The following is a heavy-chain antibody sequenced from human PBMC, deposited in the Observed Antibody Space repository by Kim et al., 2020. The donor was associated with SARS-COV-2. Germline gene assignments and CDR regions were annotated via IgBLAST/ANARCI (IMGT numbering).Heavy chain of an antibody. CDR3: ARERGGVVNPNYFDY. D-gene: IGHD3-3*01. V-gene: IGHV3-21*01. J-gene: IGHJ4*02. Sequence: GGSLRLSCAASGFTFSSYSMNWVRQAPGKGLEWVSSISSSSSYIYYADSVKGRFTISRDNAKNSLYLQMNSLRAEDTAVYYCARERGGVVNPNYFDYWGQGTLVTVSS. CDR2: ISSSSSYI. CDR1: GFTFSSYS.